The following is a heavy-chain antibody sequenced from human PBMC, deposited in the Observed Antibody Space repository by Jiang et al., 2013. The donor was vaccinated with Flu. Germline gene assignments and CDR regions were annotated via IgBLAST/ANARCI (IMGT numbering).Heavy chain of an antibody. V-gene: IGHV1-69*09. J-gene: IGHJ4*02. CDR1: GVTFNTLL. CDR2: SSLHVYLS. D-gene: IGHD3-22*01. CDR3: ATYSGPYYDQRAYYSFDY. Sequence: QLVESGAEVKKPGSSVKVSCKASGVTFNTLLSPGCDRPLDKGLSGWEGSSLHVYLSNFAEKFQGRVTITADKSTSTAYMQLSSLRSEDTAIYYCATYSGPYYDQRAYYSFDYWGQGTLVAVSS.